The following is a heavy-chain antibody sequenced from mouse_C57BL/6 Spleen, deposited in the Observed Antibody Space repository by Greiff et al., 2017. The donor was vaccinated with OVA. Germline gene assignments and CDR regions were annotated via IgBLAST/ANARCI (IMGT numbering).Heavy chain of an antibody. Sequence: EVKLVASGGGLVQPGGSMKLSCVASGFTFSNYWMNWVRQSPEKGLEWVAQISLKSDNYATHYAESVKGRFTIARDESKSSVYLQMSNLRAEDTGIDYCTGDYRGAWFAYWGQGTLVTVSA. CDR2: ISLKSDNYAT. CDR3: TGDYRGAWFAY. V-gene: IGHV6-3*01. J-gene: IGHJ3*01. CDR1: GFTFSNYW. D-gene: IGHD2-14*01.